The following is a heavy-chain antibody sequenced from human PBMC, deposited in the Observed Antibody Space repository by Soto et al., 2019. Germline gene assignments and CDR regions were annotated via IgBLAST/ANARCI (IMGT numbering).Heavy chain of an antibody. D-gene: IGHD3-16*01. Sequence: QVQLVESGGAVVQPATSLRLSCAASRLTFTTYDMHWVRQAPGKGLEWVALIWSDGSRQFYGDSVKGRFTISRDNSKNTLSLQMNILRVEDKAVYYCAGEPRGGAYDMDVWGQGTTVTVSS. CDR2: IWSDGSRQ. J-gene: IGHJ6*02. CDR3: AGEPRGGAYDMDV. V-gene: IGHV3-33*08. CDR1: RLTFTTYD.